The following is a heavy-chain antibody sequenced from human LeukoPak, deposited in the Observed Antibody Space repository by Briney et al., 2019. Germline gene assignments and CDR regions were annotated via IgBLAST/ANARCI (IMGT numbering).Heavy chain of an antibody. J-gene: IGHJ4*02. CDR3: ARAAYCGGDCKTYYFDY. D-gene: IGHD2-21*02. CDR2: INHSGST. CDR1: GGSFSGYY. V-gene: IGHV4-34*01. Sequence: SETLSLTCAVYGGSFSGYYWCWIRQPPGKGLEWIGEINHSGSTNYNPSLKSRVTISVDTSKNQFSLKLSSVTAADTAVYCCARAAYCGGDCKTYYFDYWGQGTLVTVSS.